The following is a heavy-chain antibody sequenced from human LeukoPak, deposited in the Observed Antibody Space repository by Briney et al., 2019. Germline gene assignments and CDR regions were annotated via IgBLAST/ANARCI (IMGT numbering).Heavy chain of an antibody. CDR3: GKSRGYSYGWYIDD. CDR1: GYTFTRYA. D-gene: IGHD5-18*01. Sequence: ASVKVSCKASGYTFTRYAMHWVRQAPGQRLEWMGWINAGNGNTKYSQKLQGTVTITRDTSASTAYMEPSSLRFEGTAVYFCGKSRGYSYGWYIDDWGQGTLVTVSS. V-gene: IGHV1-3*01. J-gene: IGHJ4*01. CDR2: INAGNGNT.